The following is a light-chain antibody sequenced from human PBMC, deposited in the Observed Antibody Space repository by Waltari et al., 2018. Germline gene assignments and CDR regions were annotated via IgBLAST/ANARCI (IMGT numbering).Light chain of an antibody. J-gene: IGKJ4*01. CDR1: HGISNY. CDR3: QQLNNYPIA. V-gene: IGKV1-9*01. Sequence: DIQLTQSPSFLSACIGDRVRITCRASHGISNYLAWYQQKPGKAPKLLMYAASTLQSGVPSSFSGSRSGTEFTLTISSLQTEDFATYYCQQLNNYPIAFGGGTKVEIK. CDR2: AAS.